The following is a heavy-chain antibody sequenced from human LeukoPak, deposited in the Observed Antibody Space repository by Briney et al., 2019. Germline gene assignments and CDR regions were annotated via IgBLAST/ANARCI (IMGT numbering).Heavy chain of an antibody. CDR1: GFTFSSYA. CDR2: ISGSGGST. Sequence: GWSLRLSCAASGFTFSSYAMSWVRQAPGKGLEWVSAISGSGGSTYYADSVKGRFTISRDNSKNTLYLQMNSLRAEDTAVYYCAKGAEGLVITHRDYWGQGTLVTVSS. D-gene: IGHD3/OR15-3a*01. J-gene: IGHJ4*02. V-gene: IGHV3-23*01. CDR3: AKGAEGLVITHRDY.